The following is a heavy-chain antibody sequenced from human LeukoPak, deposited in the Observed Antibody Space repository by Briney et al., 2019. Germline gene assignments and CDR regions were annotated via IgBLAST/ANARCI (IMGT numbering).Heavy chain of an antibody. CDR2: ISTSSTYI. D-gene: IGHD6-6*01. J-gene: IGHJ4*02. V-gene: IGHV3-21*01. CDR1: GFTFSSYS. CDR3: AREAYSSSSFDY. Sequence: GGSLRLSCAASGFTFSSYSMNWVRQAPGKGLEWVSSISTSSTYIYYADSVKGRFTISRDNAKNSLYLQMNSLRAEDTAVYYCAREAYSSSSFDYWGQGTLVTVSS.